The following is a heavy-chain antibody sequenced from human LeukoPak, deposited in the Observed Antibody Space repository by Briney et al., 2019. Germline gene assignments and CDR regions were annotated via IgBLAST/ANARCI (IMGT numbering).Heavy chain of an antibody. CDR1: GYSFTSYW. D-gene: IGHD1-1*01. CDR2: IYPGDSDT. CDR3: ARHENRGNEYYYYYYMDV. J-gene: IGHJ6*03. V-gene: IGHV5-51*01. Sequence: GESLKISSKGSGYSFTSYWIGWARQMPGKGLEWMGIIYPGDSDTRYSPSFQGQVTISADKSISTAYLQWSSLKASGTAMYYCARHENRGNEYYYYYYMDVWGKGTTVTVSS.